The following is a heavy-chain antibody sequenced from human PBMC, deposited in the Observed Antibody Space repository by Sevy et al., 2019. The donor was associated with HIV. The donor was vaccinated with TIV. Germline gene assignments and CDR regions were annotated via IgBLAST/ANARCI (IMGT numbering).Heavy chain of an antibody. CDR3: ARALSSGIYYFDY. J-gene: IGHJ4*02. CDR2: ISSSSSNI. CDR1: GFTFSSYS. D-gene: IGHD6-19*01. V-gene: IGHV3-21*01. Sequence: GGSLRLSCAASGFTFSSYSMNWVRQAPGKGLEWVSSISSSSSNIYYADSVKGRFTISRDNAKNSLYLQMNSLRAEDTAVYYCARALSSGIYYFDYWGQRTLVTVSS.